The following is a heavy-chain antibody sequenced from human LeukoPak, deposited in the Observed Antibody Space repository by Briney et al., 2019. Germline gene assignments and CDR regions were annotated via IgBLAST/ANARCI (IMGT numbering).Heavy chain of an antibody. CDR1: GFSLSSYA. D-gene: IGHD2-15*01. CDR3: AKDRGGYCSGGSCHDAFDI. Sequence: GGSLRLSCAASGFSLSSYAMSWVRQAPGKGLEWVSAISGSGGSTYYADSVKGRFTISRDNSKNTLYLQMNSLRAEDTAVYYCAKDRGGYCSGGSCHDAFDIWGQGTMVTVSS. V-gene: IGHV3-23*01. J-gene: IGHJ3*02. CDR2: ISGSGGST.